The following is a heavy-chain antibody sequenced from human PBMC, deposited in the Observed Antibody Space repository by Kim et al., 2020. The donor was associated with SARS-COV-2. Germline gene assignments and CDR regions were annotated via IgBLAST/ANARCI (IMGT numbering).Heavy chain of an antibody. J-gene: IGHJ6*02. D-gene: IGHD6-6*01. V-gene: IGHV3-23*01. CDR1: GFTFSTYD. CDR2: ISGSGGST. Sequence: GGSLRLSCGGSGFTFSTYDMNWVRQAPGKGLEWVSGISGSGGSTYYADSVKGRFTISRDNFKNTLYLQMNSLRVEDTAVYYCAKDQAGTGYSSSNGMDVWGQGTTVTVSS. CDR3: AKDQAGTGYSSSNGMDV.